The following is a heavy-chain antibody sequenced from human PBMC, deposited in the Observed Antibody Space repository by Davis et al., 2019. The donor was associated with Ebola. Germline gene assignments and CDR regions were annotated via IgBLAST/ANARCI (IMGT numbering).Heavy chain of an antibody. D-gene: IGHD1-20*01. CDR2: IIPILGIA. CDR1: GGTFSSYA. CDR3: ARFGPGLSGNWNRRRDYYYYGMDV. V-gene: IGHV1-69*04. Sequence: AASVKVSCKASGGTFSSYAISWVRQAPGQGLEWMGRIIPILGIANYAQNFQGRVTITADKSTSTAYMELSSLRSEDTAVYYCARFGPGLSGNWNRRRDYYYYGMDVWGQGTTVTVSS. J-gene: IGHJ6*02.